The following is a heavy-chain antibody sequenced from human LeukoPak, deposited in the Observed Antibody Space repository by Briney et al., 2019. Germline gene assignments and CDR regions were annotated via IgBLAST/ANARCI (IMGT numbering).Heavy chain of an antibody. CDR1: GVSISSGSNY. CDR3: ARHGLYGNGRPFDP. CDR2: IYSSGST. V-gene: IGHV4-39*01. Sequence: SETLSLTCSVSGVSISSGSNYWGWIRQPPGKTLEWIGSIYSSGSTYYTPSLKSRVIILFDTAKNQISLKLSSVTAADTAVYYCARHGLYGNGRPFDPWGQGTLVTVSS. J-gene: IGHJ5*02. D-gene: IGHD4-11*01.